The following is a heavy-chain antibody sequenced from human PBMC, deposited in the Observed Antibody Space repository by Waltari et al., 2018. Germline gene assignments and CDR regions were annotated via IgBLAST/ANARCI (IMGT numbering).Heavy chain of an antibody. J-gene: IGHJ6*03. CDR3: ARGRYVERITICGRFGVGSGYMDV. CDR1: GGSFSGYY. D-gene: IGHD3-3*01. Sequence: QVQLQQWGAGLLKPSETLSLTCAVYGGSFSGYYWSWIRQPPGKGLEWIGEINHSGRTNYNPALKRRVTISVDTSKNPFSLKRSSVTAADTAVYYCARGRYVERITICGRFGVGSGYMDVWGKGTTVTVSS. CDR2: INHSGRT. V-gene: IGHV4-34*01.